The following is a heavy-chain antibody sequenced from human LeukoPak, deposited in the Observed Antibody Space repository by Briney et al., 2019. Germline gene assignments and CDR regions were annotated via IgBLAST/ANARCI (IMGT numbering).Heavy chain of an antibody. V-gene: IGHV4-34*01. CDR2: INHSGST. CDR1: GGSFSSYY. Sequence: SETLPLTCAVDGGSFSSYYWSWVRQPPGKGMEWVGEINHSGSTNYNPSLKSRVTISVDTSKNQFSLKLSSVTAADTAVYYCATGGHIVVVTALTFDYWGQGTLVTVSS. J-gene: IGHJ4*02. CDR3: ATGGHIVVVTALTFDY. D-gene: IGHD2-21*02.